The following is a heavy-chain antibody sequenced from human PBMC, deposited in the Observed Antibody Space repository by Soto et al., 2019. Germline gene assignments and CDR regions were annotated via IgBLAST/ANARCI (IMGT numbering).Heavy chain of an antibody. Sequence: QLQLQESGPGLVKPSETLSLTCTVSGGSISSSSYYWGWIRQPPGKGLEWIGSIYYSGSTYYNPSLKSRVTISVDTSKNQFSLKLSSVTAADTAVYYCARQSIAARPRGRWFDPWGQGTLVTVSS. CDR1: GGSISSSSYY. J-gene: IGHJ5*02. CDR2: IYYSGST. D-gene: IGHD6-6*01. V-gene: IGHV4-39*01. CDR3: ARQSIAARPRGRWFDP.